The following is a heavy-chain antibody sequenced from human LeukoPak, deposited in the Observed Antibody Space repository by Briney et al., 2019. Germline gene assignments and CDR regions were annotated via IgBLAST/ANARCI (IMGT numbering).Heavy chain of an antibody. CDR2: IYYSGST. V-gene: IGHV4-59*01. J-gene: IGHJ4*02. Sequence: SETLFLTCTVSGGSISSYYWSWIRQPPGKGLEWIGYIYYSGSTNYNPSLKSRVTISVDTSKNQFSLKLSSVTAADTAVYYCARVSRSWSGYYPYYFDYWGQGTLVTVSS. D-gene: IGHD3-3*01. CDR1: GGSISSYY. CDR3: ARVSRSWSGYYPYYFDY.